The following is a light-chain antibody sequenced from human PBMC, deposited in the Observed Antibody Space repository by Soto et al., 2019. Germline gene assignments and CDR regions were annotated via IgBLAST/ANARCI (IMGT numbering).Light chain of an antibody. CDR1: SSDVGGYNY. CDR3: RSYAATTNVV. Sequence: SALTQPPSASGSPGQSVTISCTGTSSDVGGYNYVSWYQQHPGKAPKLMIYEVSKRPSGVPDRFSGSKSGNTASLTVSGLQAEDGADYYCRSYAATTNVVFAGGTKLTVL. J-gene: IGLJ2*01. V-gene: IGLV2-8*01. CDR2: EVS.